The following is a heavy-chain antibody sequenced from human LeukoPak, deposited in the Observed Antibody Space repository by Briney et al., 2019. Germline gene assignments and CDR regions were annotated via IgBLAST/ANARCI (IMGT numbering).Heavy chain of an antibody. CDR2: IRYDGSNK. Sequence: PGGSLRLSCAASGFTFSSYGMHWVRQAPGKGLEWVAFIRYDGSNKYYADSVKGRFTISRDNSKNTLYLQMNSLRAEDTAVYYCAKDPYSYGSGSYVWFGPWGQGTLVTVSS. V-gene: IGHV3-30*02. J-gene: IGHJ5*02. CDR3: AKDPYSYGSGSYVWFGP. D-gene: IGHD3-10*01. CDR1: GFTFSSYG.